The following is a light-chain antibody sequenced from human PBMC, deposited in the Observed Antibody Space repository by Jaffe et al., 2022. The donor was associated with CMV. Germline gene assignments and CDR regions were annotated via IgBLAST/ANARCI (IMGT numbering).Light chain of an antibody. CDR2: YDS. CDR1: NIGSKS. Sequence: SYVLTQPPSVSVAPGKTARITCGGNNIGSKSVHWYQQKPGQAPVLVIYYDSDRPSGIPERFSGSNSGNTATLTISRVEAGDEADYYCQVWDSSSDRVLYVFGTGTKVTVL. V-gene: IGLV3-21*04. J-gene: IGLJ1*01. CDR3: QVWDSSSDRVLYV.